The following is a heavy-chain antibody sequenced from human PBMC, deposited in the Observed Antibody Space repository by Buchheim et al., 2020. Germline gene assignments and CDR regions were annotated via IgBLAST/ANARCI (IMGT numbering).Heavy chain of an antibody. CDR3: ARTAPMTTVTNFFDY. J-gene: IGHJ4*02. V-gene: IGHV4-39*01. D-gene: IGHD4-17*01. CDR1: GGSISSSSYY. Sequence: QLQLQESGPGLVKPSETLSLTCTVSGGSISSSSYYWGWIRQPPGKGLEWIGSIYYSGSTYSKPSLKSRVTISVDTSKNQFSLKLSSVTAADTAVYYCARTAPMTTVTNFFDYWGQGTL. CDR2: IYYSGST.